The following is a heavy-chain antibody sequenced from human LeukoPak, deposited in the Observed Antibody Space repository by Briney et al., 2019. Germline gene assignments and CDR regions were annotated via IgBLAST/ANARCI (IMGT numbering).Heavy chain of an antibody. CDR3: AKETGSNDFWRWPHYYYYGMDV. J-gene: IGHJ6*02. V-gene: IGHV3-23*01. D-gene: IGHD3-3*01. Sequence: QSGGSLRLSCAASGFTFSSYAMSWVRQAPGKGLEWVSAISGSGGSTYYADSVKGRFTISRDNSKNTLYLQMNSLRAEDTAVYYCAKETGSNDFWRWPHYYYYGMDVWGQGTTVTVSS. CDR2: ISGSGGST. CDR1: GFTFSSYA.